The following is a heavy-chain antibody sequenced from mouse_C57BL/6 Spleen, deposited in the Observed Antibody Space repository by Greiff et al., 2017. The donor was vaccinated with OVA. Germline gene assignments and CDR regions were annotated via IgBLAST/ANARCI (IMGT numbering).Heavy chain of an antibody. CDR3: ARDITTVVGYFDV. D-gene: IGHD1-1*01. Sequence: VQLKESGPGLVKPSQSLSLTCSVTGYSITSGYYWNWIRQFPGNKLEWMGYISYDGSNNYNPSLKNRISITRDTSKNQFFLKLNSVTTEDTATYYCARDITTVVGYFDVWGTGTTVTVSS. V-gene: IGHV3-6*01. CDR1: GYSITSGYY. CDR2: ISYDGSN. J-gene: IGHJ1*03.